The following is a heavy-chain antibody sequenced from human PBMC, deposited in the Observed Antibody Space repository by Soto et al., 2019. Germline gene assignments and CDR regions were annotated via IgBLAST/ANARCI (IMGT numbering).Heavy chain of an antibody. D-gene: IGHD1-26*01. V-gene: IGHV3-23*01. CDR3: ARRGSGSYSDY. CDR1: GFTFSSYA. CDR2: ISGSGGST. Sequence: GGSLRLSCAASGFTFSSYAMRWVRQAPGKGLEWVSAISGSGGSTYYADSVKGRFTISRDNSKNTLYLQMNSLRAEDTAVYYGARRGSGSYSDYWGQGPLVTVPS. J-gene: IGHJ4*02.